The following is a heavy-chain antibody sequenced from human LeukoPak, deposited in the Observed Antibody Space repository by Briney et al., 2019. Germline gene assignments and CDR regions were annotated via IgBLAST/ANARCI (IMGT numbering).Heavy chain of an antibody. Sequence: ASVKVSCKASAYTFTGYYLHWVRQAPGQGLEWMGWINPNNGDTEYAQKVQGRVTMTRDRSISTAYLELGRLTFDDTAVYYCARRSRNGLDAFDIWGQGIMVTVSS. D-gene: IGHD1-14*01. CDR2: INPNNGDT. CDR3: ARRSRNGLDAFDI. J-gene: IGHJ3*02. V-gene: IGHV1-2*02. CDR1: AYTFTGYY.